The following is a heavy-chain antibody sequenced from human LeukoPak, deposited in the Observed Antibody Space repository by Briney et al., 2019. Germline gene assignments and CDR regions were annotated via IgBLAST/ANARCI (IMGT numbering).Heavy chain of an antibody. D-gene: IGHD2-8*01. CDR2: IYPDDSDT. V-gene: IGHV5-51*01. Sequence: GESLKISCKGSGYSFSNYWIAWVRQMPGKGLEWMGIIYPDDSDTRYSPSFQGQVTISADKSISTAYLQWSSLKASDTAMYYCARRVYANAFDIWGQGTMVTVSS. CDR3: ARRVYANAFDI. J-gene: IGHJ3*02. CDR1: GYSFSNYW.